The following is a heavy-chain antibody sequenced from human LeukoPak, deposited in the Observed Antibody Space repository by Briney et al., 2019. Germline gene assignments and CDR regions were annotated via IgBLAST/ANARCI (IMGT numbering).Heavy chain of an antibody. V-gene: IGHV1-69*13. J-gene: IGHJ4*02. D-gene: IGHD6-13*01. Sequence: ASVKVSCKASGGTFSSYAISWVRQAPGQGLEWMGGNIPIFGTANYAQKFQGRVTITADESTSTAYMELSGLRSEDTAVYYCARDPSSSNLEGDYWGQGTLVTVSS. CDR2: NIPIFGTA. CDR1: GGTFSSYA. CDR3: ARDPSSSNLEGDY.